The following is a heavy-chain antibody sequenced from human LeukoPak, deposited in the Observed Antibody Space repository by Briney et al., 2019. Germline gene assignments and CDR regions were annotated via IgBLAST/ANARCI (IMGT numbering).Heavy chain of an antibody. CDR2: ISGSGGST. J-gene: IGHJ4*02. V-gene: IGHV3-23*01. CDR1: GFTFSSDA. CDR3: AKRDVAVAVFDY. Sequence: GGSLRLSCAASGFTFSSDAMSWVRQAPGKGLEWVSAISGSGGSTYYADSVKGRFTISRDNSKHTLYLQMNSLRAEDTAVYYCAKRDVAVAVFDYWGQGTLVTVSS. D-gene: IGHD6-19*01.